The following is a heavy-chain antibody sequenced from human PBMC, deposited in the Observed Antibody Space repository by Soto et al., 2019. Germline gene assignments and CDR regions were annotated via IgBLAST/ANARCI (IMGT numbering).Heavy chain of an antibody. Sequence: SVKVSCKASGGTFSSYTISWVRQAPGQGLEWMGRIIPILGIANYAQKFQGRVTITADKSTSTAYMELSSLRSEDTAVYYCARDPSPIGYCSSTSCQGGWYFDLWGRGTLVTVSS. CDR1: GGTFSSYT. J-gene: IGHJ2*01. CDR3: ARDPSPIGYCSSTSCQGGWYFDL. CDR2: IIPILGIA. V-gene: IGHV1-69*04. D-gene: IGHD2-2*01.